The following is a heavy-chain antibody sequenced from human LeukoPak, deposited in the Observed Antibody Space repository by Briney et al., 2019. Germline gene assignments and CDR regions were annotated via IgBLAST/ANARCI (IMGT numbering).Heavy chain of an antibody. V-gene: IGHV3-30*18. Sequence: PGRSLRLSCAASGFTFSSYGMHWVRQAPGKGLEWVAVISYDGSNKYYADPVKGRFTISRDNSKNTLYLQMNSLRAEDTAVYYCAKELYYYDSSGSPTDYWGQGTLVTVSS. CDR3: AKELYYYDSSGSPTDY. D-gene: IGHD3-22*01. CDR2: ISYDGSNK. J-gene: IGHJ4*02. CDR1: GFTFSSYG.